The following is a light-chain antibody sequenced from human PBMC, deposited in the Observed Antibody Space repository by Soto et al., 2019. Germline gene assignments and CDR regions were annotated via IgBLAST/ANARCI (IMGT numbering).Light chain of an antibody. CDR3: SSYTSSTTIPWV. CDR2: EVN. J-gene: IGLJ3*02. Sequence: QSALTQPASVSGSPGQSITISCTGTSSDVGGYNYVSWYRQHPGKAPKLMIYEVNNRPSGVSNRFSGYKSGNTASLTISGLQAEDEADYYCSSYTSSTTIPWVFGGGTKLTVL. V-gene: IGLV2-14*01. CDR1: SSDVGGYNY.